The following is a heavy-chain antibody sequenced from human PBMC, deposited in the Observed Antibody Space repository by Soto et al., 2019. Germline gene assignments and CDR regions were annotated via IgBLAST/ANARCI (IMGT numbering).Heavy chain of an antibody. Sequence: GESLRLSCPGSGFTFGYSDMSWIRQEPGKGLEWLSYISRRSRYRTYADSVKGRFTISRDNAKRSRYLQMMSLTAEDTAIYYYVCGGSGGLFDPWGQGTMVTVSS. CDR1: GFTFGYSD. V-gene: IGHV3-11*06. J-gene: IGHJ5*02. CDR2: ISRRSRYR. D-gene: IGHD2-15*01. CDR3: VCGGSGGLFDP.